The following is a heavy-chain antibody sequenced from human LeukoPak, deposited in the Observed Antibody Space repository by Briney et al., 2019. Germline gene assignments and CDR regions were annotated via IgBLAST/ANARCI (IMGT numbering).Heavy chain of an antibody. V-gene: IGHV3-30*02. CDR1: GFTFSSYG. CDR3: AKDSNVLLWFGELSGAFDI. Sequence: GGSLRLSCAASGFTFSSYGMHWVRQAPGKGLEWVAFIRYDGSNKYYADSVKGRFTISRDNSKNTLYMQMNSLRAEDTAVYYCAKDSNVLLWFGELSGAFDIWGQGTMVTVSS. CDR2: IRYDGSNK. D-gene: IGHD3-10*01. J-gene: IGHJ3*02.